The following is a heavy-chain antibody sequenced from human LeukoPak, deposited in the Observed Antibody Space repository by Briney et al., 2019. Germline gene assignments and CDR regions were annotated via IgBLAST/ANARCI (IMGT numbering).Heavy chain of an antibody. CDR2: ISYDGSNK. Sequence: GGSLRLSCAASGFTFSSYAMHWVRQAPGKGLEWVAVISYDGSNKYYADSVKGRFTISRDNSKNTLYLQMNSLRAEDTAVYYCARERSVVVVSFYFDYWGQGTLVTVSS. CDR3: ARERSVVVVSFYFDY. J-gene: IGHJ4*02. V-gene: IGHV3-30-3*01. CDR1: GFTFSSYA. D-gene: IGHD3-22*01.